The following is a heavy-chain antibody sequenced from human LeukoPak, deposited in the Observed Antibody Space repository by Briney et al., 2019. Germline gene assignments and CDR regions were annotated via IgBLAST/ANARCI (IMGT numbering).Heavy chain of an antibody. V-gene: IGHV4-4*07. Sequence: SETLSLTCTVSGGSISSYYWSWIRQPPGKGLEWVGRIYTSGSTNYNPSLKSRVTMSVDTSKNQFSLKLSSVTAADTAVYYCARTATVTNAGYFDLWGRGTLVTVSS. J-gene: IGHJ2*01. CDR3: ARTATVTNAGYFDL. D-gene: IGHD4-11*01. CDR2: IYTSGST. CDR1: GGSISSYY.